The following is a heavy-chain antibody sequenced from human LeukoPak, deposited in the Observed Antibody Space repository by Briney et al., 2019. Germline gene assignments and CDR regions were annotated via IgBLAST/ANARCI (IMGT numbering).Heavy chain of an antibody. CDR1: GFTFSNYI. J-gene: IGHJ4*02. CDR2: ISSNGGST. V-gene: IGHV3-64*01. CDR3: ARARIVGATTLYCFDY. D-gene: IGHD1-26*01. Sequence: GGSLRLSCATSGFTFSNYIMHWVRQAPGKGLEYVSAISSNGGSTYYANSVKGRFTISRDNSKNTLYLQMGSLRAEDMAVYYCARARIVGATTLYCFDYWGQGTLVPVSS.